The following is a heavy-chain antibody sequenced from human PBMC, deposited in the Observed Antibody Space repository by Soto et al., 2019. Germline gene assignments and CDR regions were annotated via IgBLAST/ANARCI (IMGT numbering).Heavy chain of an antibody. V-gene: IGHV3-23*01. CDR1: TFTFSSYA. D-gene: IGHD5-18*01. CDR3: VGSTGMPPLDY. CDR2: FTGSGGAT. Sequence: QLLESGGGLVQRGGSVRLSCAASTFTFSSYAMSWVRQAPGKELEWVSAFTGSGGATYYADSVKGRFAISRDNSQTTLYLQMNSLRGEDTAVYYCVGSTGMPPLDYWGQGTLVTVSS. J-gene: IGHJ4*02.